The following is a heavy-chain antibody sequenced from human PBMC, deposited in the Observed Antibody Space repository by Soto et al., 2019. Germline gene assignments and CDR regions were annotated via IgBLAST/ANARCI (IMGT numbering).Heavy chain of an antibody. D-gene: IGHD2-21*02. CDR1: GFTFNYYW. CDR2: IQSDGSSP. V-gene: IGHV3-74*01. J-gene: IGHJ4*02. CDR3: AIGGDPDY. Sequence: EVQLVESGGGLVQPGGSLRLSCVASGFTFNYYWMHWVRQAPAKGLVWVSRIQSDGSSPDYVDSVKGRFTISRDNAKNTLFLQMNILRAEDTAVYYCAIGGDPDYWGQETLVTVSS.